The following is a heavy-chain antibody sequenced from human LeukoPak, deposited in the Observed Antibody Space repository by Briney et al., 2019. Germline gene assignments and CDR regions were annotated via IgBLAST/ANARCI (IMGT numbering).Heavy chain of an antibody. D-gene: IGHD3-16*01. CDR3: ASRMITSPW. V-gene: IGHV4-38-2*01. J-gene: IGHJ4*02. CDR1: GYSISSGYY. Sequence: PSETLSLTCAVSGYSISSGYYWGWIRQPPGKGLEWIGSIYHSGSTYYNPSLKSRVTISVDTSKNNFSLKLSSVTAADTAVYYCASRMITSPWWGQGIMVTVSS. CDR2: IYHSGST.